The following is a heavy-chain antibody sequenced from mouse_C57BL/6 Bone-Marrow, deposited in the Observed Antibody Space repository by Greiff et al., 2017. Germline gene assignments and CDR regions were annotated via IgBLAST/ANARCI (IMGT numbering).Heavy chain of an antibody. V-gene: IGHV1-64*01. CDR1: GYTFTSYW. J-gene: IGHJ3*01. CDR2: IHPNSGST. Sequence: QVQLQQPGAELVKPGASVKLSCKASGYTFTSYWMHWVKQRPGQGLEWIGMIHPNSGSTNYNEKFKGKATLTVDKSSSTAYMQLSSLTSEDSAVYCCARGDYDVWFADWGQGTLVTVSA. CDR3: ARGDYDVWFAD. D-gene: IGHD2-4*01.